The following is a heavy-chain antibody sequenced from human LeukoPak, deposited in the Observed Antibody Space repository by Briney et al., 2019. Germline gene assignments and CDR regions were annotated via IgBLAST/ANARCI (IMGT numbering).Heavy chain of an antibody. Sequence: PGGSLRLSCAASGFTFSSPPRTWVHQPPGKGLEWVPPISNNGGYTYYADSVQGRFTISRDNSKSTLCLQMNSLRAEDTAVYYCAKQLGYCSDGSCYSPYWGQGTLVTVSS. CDR1: GFTFSSPP. V-gene: IGHV3-23*01. CDR3: AKQLGYCSDGSCYSPY. CDR2: ISNNGGYT. D-gene: IGHD2-15*01. J-gene: IGHJ4*02.